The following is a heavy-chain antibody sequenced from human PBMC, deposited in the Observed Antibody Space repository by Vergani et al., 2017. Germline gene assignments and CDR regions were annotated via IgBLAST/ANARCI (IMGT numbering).Heavy chain of an antibody. CDR2: IIPMFGTA. V-gene: IGHV1-69*01. Sequence: QVQLVQSGAEVKKPGSSLKVSCKTSGGTFSNYAISWVRQAPGQGLGWMGGIIPMFGTANYAQKFQGRVTITADESTSSAYMELSSLRSEDTAVFYCARGKYQLLFVMSYYYSYMDVWGKGTTVTVSS. J-gene: IGHJ6*03. CDR3: ARGKYQLLFVMSYYYSYMDV. D-gene: IGHD2-2*01. CDR1: GGTFSNYA.